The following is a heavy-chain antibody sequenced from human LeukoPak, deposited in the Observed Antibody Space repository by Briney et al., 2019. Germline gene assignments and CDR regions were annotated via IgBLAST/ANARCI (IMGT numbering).Heavy chain of an antibody. CDR1: GFTFSSYA. D-gene: IGHD2-15*01. CDR3: AKDLTERIPYAFDI. Sequence: PGGSLRLSCAASGFTFSSYAMSWVRQAPGKGLEWVSAISGSGGTTYYAASVNGRFTISRDNSKNTLYLQMNSLRAEDTAVYYCAKDLTERIPYAFDIWGQGTMVTVSS. CDR2: ISGSGGTT. J-gene: IGHJ3*02. V-gene: IGHV3-23*01.